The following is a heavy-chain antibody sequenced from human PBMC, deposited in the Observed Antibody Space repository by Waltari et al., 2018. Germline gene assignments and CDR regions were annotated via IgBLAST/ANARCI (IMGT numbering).Heavy chain of an antibody. CDR3: ATDLGGIAVAGHRL. V-gene: IGHV1-69*06. Sequence: QVQLVQSGAEVKKPGSSVKVSCKASGGTFSSYAISWVRQAPGQGLEWMGVITPISGTANYAHKFQGRVTMTRNTSTSTADMELSSLRSEDTAVYQCATDLGGIAVAGHRLWGQGTLVTVSS. CDR1: GGTFSSYA. D-gene: IGHD6-19*01. CDR2: ITPISGTA. J-gene: IGHJ4*02.